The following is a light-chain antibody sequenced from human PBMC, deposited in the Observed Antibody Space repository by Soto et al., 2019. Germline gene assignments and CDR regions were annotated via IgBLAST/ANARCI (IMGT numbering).Light chain of an antibody. CDR1: QNIRSR. CDR2: DAS. CDR3: QQYKSYPLT. Sequence: DIQMTQSPSTLSASVGDRVTITCRASQNIRSRLAWFQQKPGKAPKXXIYDASSLESGVPQRFSGSGSGTEFTPTISSLQPDDFATYYCQQYKSYPLTFGQGTRLEIK. V-gene: IGKV1-5*01. J-gene: IGKJ5*01.